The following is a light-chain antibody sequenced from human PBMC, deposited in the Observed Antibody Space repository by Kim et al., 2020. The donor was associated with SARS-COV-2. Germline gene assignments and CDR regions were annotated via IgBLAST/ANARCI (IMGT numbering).Light chain of an antibody. CDR1: QSLLYTDGRTY. V-gene: IGKV2-29*02. CDR2: ELS. Sequence: IVMTQTPLSLSVTLGQPDSISCKSNQSLLYTDGRTYLYWYLQKAGQSPHLLISELSSRFSGAPDRFSGSGSGTDFTLKIIRVEPANVGVYYCMQGLDLYNFGQGTKLEIK. J-gene: IGKJ2*01. CDR3: MQGLDLYN.